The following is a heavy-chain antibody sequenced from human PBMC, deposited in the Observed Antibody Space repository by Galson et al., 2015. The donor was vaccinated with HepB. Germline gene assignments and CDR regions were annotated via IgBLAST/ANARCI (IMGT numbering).Heavy chain of an antibody. D-gene: IGHD2-15*01. CDR3: AKEGRAGDCSCFFDL. CDR1: GFTFSSYA. Sequence: SLRLSCAVSGFTFSSYAMSWVRQAPGKGLEWVSAISGAGGSRYYADSVKGRFTIPRDNSKNTLYVQMDSLRAEDTAVYYCAKEGRAGDCSCFFDLCGRCSLFT. CDR2: ISGAGGSR. J-gene: IGHJ2*01. V-gene: IGHV3-23*01.